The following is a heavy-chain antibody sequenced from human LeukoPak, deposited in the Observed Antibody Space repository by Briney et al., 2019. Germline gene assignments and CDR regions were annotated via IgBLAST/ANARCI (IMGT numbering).Heavy chain of an antibody. Sequence: SETLSLTCAVYGGSFSGYYWSWIRQPPGTGLEWIGEINHSGSTNYNPSLKSRVTISVDTSKNQFSLKLSSVTAADTAVYYCARVKYYYDSSGYLALYGMDVWGQGTTVTVSS. CDR2: INHSGST. J-gene: IGHJ6*02. CDR1: GGSFSGYY. D-gene: IGHD3-22*01. CDR3: ARVKYYYDSSGYLALYGMDV. V-gene: IGHV4-34*01.